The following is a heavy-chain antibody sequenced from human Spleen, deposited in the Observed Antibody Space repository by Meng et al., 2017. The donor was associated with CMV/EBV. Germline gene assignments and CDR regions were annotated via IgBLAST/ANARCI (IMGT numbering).Heavy chain of an antibody. J-gene: IGHJ6*02. CDR3: ARGDYDILTGLHYYGMDV. CDR2: MNPNSGNT. D-gene: IGHD3-9*01. Sequence: ASVKVSCKASGNTLTSYNIHWVRQATGQGLEWMGWMNPNSGNTGYAQKFQGRVTITRNTSISTAYMELSSLRSEDTAVYYCARGDYDILTGLHYYGMDVWGQGTTVTVSS. V-gene: IGHV1-8*03. CDR1: GNTLTSYN.